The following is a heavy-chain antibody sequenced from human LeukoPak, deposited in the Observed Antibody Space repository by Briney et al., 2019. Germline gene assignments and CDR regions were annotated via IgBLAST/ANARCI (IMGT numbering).Heavy chain of an antibody. J-gene: IGHJ6*02. Sequence: GGSLRLSCAASGFTFSTYAMSWVRQAPGNGLEWVSTISGSGGSTYYADSVKGRFTISRDNSKNTLYLQMNSLRAEGTAVYYCAKDRSCCFYYYVMDVWGQGTTVTVSS. CDR1: GFTFSTYA. CDR2: ISGSGGST. CDR3: AKDRSCCFYYYVMDV. D-gene: IGHD2-21*01. V-gene: IGHV3-23*01.